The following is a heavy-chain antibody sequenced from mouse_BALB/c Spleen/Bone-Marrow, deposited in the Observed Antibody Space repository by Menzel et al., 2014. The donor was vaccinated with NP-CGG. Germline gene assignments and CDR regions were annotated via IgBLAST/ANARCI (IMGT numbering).Heavy chain of an antibody. CDR3: ATYDGYYFDY. D-gene: IGHD2-3*01. CDR1: GDSITSCY. V-gene: IGHV3-8*02. Sequence: EVKVVESGPSLVKPSQTLSLTCSVTGDSITSCYWNWIRKFPGNKLEYMGYINYSGSTFYSPSLKSRISITRDTSKNQYYLQLNSVTTEDTATYYCATYDGYYFDYWGQGTTLTVSS. CDR2: INYSGST. J-gene: IGHJ2*01.